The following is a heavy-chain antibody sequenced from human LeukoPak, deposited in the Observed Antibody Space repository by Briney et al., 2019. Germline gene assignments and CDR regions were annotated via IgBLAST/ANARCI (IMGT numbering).Heavy chain of an antibody. CDR1: GFTFSSYA. D-gene: IGHD3-16*01. V-gene: IGHV3-30-3*01. Sequence: PAGGSLRLSCAASGFTFSSYAMHWVRQAPGKGLEWVAVISYDGSNKYYADSVKGRFTISRDNSKNTLYLQMNSLRAEDTAVYYCGRDQVGGALDYWGQGTLVTVSS. J-gene: IGHJ4*02. CDR2: ISYDGSNK. CDR3: GRDQVGGALDY.